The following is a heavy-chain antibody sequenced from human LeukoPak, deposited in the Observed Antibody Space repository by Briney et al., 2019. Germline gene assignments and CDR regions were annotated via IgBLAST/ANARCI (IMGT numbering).Heavy chain of an antibody. CDR3: AREGVLLSPYYYGMDV. D-gene: IGHD2-2*01. CDR2: ITNSGNSK. V-gene: IGHV3-48*01. CDR1: EFAFSSYS. J-gene: IGHJ6*02. Sequence: PGGSLRLSCAASEFAFSSYSMNWVRQAPGKGLEWVSYITNSGNSKSYADSVKGRFTISRDNTKNSLYLQMNGLRAEDTAVYYCAREGVLLSPYYYGMDVWGQGTTVTVSS.